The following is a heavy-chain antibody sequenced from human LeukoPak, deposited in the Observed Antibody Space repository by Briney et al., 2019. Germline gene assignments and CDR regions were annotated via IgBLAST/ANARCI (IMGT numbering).Heavy chain of an antibody. D-gene: IGHD6-13*01. CDR1: GFTFDDYA. CDR2: ISWNSGSI. Sequence: GGSLRLSCAASGFTFDDYAMHWVRHAPGKGLEWVSGISWNSGSIGYADSVKGRFTISRDNSKNTLYLQMNSLRAEDTAVYYCAKDMVRIAAAGLFDYWGQGTLVTVSS. CDR3: AKDMVRIAAAGLFDY. V-gene: IGHV3-9*01. J-gene: IGHJ4*02.